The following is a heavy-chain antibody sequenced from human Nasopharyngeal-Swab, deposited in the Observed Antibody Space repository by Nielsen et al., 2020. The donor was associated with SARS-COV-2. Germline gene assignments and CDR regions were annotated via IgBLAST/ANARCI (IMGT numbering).Heavy chain of an antibody. D-gene: IGHD6-19*01. Sequence: GSLRLSCAASGFTVSSNYMSWVRQAPGKGLEWVSVIYSGGSTYYADSVKGRFTISRDNSKNTLYLQMNSLRAEDTAVYYCARDLYRQQWPLYNYYGMDVWGQGTTVTVSS. J-gene: IGHJ6*02. V-gene: IGHV3-53*01. CDR2: IYSGGST. CDR3: ARDLYRQQWPLYNYYGMDV. CDR1: GFTVSSNY.